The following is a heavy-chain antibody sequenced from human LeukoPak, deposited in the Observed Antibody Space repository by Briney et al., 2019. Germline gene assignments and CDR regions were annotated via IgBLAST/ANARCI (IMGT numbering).Heavy chain of an antibody. J-gene: IGHJ4*02. CDR2: IYYSGGI. CDR1: GGSISSYY. CDR3: ARYSGSYSGFDY. V-gene: IGHV4-59*08. D-gene: IGHD1-26*01. Sequence: SETLSLTCTVSGGSISSYYWSWIRQPPGKGLEGIGYIYYSGGINYNPSLKSRVTISVDTSKNQFSLKLRSVTAADTAVYYCARYSGSYSGFDYWGQGTLVTVSS.